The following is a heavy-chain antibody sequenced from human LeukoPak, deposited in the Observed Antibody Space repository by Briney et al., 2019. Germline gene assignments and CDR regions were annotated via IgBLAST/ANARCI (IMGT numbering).Heavy chain of an antibody. J-gene: IGHJ4*02. CDR1: GYTFTSYA. Sequence: ASVKVSCKASGYTFTSYAMHWVRQAPGQRLEWMGWINAGNGNTKYSQEFQGRVTMTRDMSTSTVYMELSSLRSEDTAVYYCARDYGGNDATWGYWGQGTLVTVSS. CDR2: INAGNGNT. CDR3: ARDYGGNDATWGY. V-gene: IGHV1-3*03. D-gene: IGHD4-23*01.